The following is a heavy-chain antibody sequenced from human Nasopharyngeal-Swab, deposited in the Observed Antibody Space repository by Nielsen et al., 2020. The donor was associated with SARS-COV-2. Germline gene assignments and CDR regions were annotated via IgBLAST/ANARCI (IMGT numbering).Heavy chain of an antibody. Sequence: PGKGLGWVSGISWNSGSIGYADSVKGRFTISSDNAKNSLYLQMNSLRAEDTALYYCAKVVAAHYYYYGMDVWGQGTTVTVSS. CDR3: AKVVAAHYYYYGMDV. CDR2: ISWNSGSI. V-gene: IGHV3-9*01. D-gene: IGHD2-15*01. J-gene: IGHJ6*02.